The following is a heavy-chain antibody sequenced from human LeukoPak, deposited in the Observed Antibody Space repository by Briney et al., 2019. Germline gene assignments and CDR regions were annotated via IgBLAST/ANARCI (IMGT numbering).Heavy chain of an antibody. Sequence: SETLSLTCTVSGGSISSYYWSWLRQPPGKGLEWIGYIYYSGSTNYNPSLKSRVTISVDTSKNQFSLKLSSVTAADTAVYYCARGRARYGSGSMMDVWGKGTTVTVSS. CDR3: ARGRARYGSGSMMDV. CDR1: GGSISSYY. D-gene: IGHD3-10*01. CDR2: IYYSGST. J-gene: IGHJ6*04. V-gene: IGHV4-59*01.